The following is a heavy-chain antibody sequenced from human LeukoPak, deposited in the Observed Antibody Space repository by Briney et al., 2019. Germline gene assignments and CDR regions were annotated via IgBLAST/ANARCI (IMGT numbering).Heavy chain of an antibody. CDR3: AKEKNSGYYYHFDY. CDR2: VSGGGGST. CDR1: GFTFTNFG. V-gene: IGHV3-23*01. J-gene: IGHJ4*02. Sequence: GGSLRLSCAASGFTFTNFGMSWVRQAPGKGLGWVSAVSGGGGSTFNADSVKGRFTISRDNSKNTVYLQMNSLRAEDTAIYYCAKEKNSGYYYHFDYWGQGTLVTVSS. D-gene: IGHD3-22*01.